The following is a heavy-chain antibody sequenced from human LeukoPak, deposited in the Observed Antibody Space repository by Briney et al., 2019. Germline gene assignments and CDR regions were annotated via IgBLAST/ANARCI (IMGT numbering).Heavy chain of an antibody. V-gene: IGHV3-9*01. CDR3: AKDRIAVAPHDAFDI. CDR2: ISWNSGSI. CDR1: GFTFDDYA. D-gene: IGHD6-19*01. J-gene: IGHJ3*02. Sequence: GGSLRLSRAASGFTFDDYAMHWVRQAPGKGLEWVSGISWNSGSIGYADSVKGRFTISRDNAKNSLYLQMNSLRAEDTALYYCAKDRIAVAPHDAFDIWGQGTMVTVSS.